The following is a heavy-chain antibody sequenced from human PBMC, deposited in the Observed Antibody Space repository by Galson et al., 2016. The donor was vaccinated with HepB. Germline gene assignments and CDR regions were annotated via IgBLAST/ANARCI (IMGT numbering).Heavy chain of an antibody. CDR1: GGSITSYY. CDR3: ARARRLSKWGPGGSHSNYFDY. J-gene: IGHJ4*02. Sequence: SETLSLTCTVSGGSITSYYWSWIRQPPGKGLEWIGYFYYSGSSNYNPSLESRVTISVDTSKNQFSLKLSSVSAADTAVYYCARARRLSKWGPGGSHSNYFDYWGQGTLVTVSS. CDR2: FYYSGSS. D-gene: IGHD5-24*01. V-gene: IGHV4-59*01.